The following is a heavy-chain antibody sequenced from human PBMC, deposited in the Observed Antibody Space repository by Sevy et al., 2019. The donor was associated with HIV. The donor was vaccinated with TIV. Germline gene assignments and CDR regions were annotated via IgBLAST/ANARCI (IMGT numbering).Heavy chain of an antibody. CDR2: VSGSGAGT. V-gene: IGHV3-23*01. D-gene: IGHD3-22*01. J-gene: IGHJ4*02. Sequence: GGSLRLSCSASEFTFSKYAMSWVRQAPGKGLEWVACVSGSGAGTNYADSVRGRFTISRDNSKDTLYLQMTSLRAEDTAVYYCAKALYYYDSSAYFSHFDSWGQGTPVTVSS. CDR3: AKALYYYDSSAYFSHFDS. CDR1: EFTFSKYA.